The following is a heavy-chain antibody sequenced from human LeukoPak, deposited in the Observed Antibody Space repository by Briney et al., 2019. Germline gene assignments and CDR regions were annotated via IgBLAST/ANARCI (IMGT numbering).Heavy chain of an antibody. CDR2: INTNTGNP. D-gene: IGHD2-2*01. J-gene: IGHJ5*02. CDR3: ARDPGPYCSSTSCKINWFDP. Sequence: ASVKVSCKASGYTFTSYAMNWVRQAPGQGLEWMGWINTNTGNPTYAQGFTGRFVFSLDTSVSTAYLQISSLKAEDTAVYYCARDPGPYCSSTSCKINWFDPWGQGTLVTVSS. V-gene: IGHV7-4-1*02. CDR1: GYTFTSYA.